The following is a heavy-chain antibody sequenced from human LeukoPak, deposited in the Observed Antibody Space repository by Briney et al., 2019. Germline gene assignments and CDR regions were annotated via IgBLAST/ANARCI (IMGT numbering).Heavy chain of an antibody. D-gene: IGHD2-2*01. CDR3: ASLIVVVPAATDY. CDR2: ISYDGGNK. CDR1: GFTFSSYA. J-gene: IGHJ4*02. V-gene: IGHV3-30-3*01. Sequence: GRSPRLSCAASGFTFSSYAMHWVRQAPGKGPEWVAVISYDGGNKYYADSVKGRFTISRDNSKNTLYLQMNSLRAEDTAVYYCASLIVVVPAATDYWGQGTLVTVSS.